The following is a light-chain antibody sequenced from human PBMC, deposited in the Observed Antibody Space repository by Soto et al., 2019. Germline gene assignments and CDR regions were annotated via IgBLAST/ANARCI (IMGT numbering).Light chain of an antibody. CDR1: QVIRVD. Sequence: AIQMTQSPPSLSASVGDRVIITCRASQVIRVDVGWLQQRPGHAPNLLIYAVSTLHTGVTSTFTGSESGTDFTLTINDLQPEDGATYFCLQDYDVPYTFGQGTKLEI. CDR3: LQDYDVPYT. V-gene: IGKV1-6*01. CDR2: AVS. J-gene: IGKJ2*01.